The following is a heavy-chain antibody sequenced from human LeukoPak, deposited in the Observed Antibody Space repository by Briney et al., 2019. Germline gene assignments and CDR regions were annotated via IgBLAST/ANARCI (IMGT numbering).Heavy chain of an antibody. CDR1: GFTVSSNY. D-gene: IGHD4-23*01. CDR2: IYSGGST. V-gene: IGHV3-53*01. J-gene: IGHJ5*02. Sequence: TGGSLRLSCAASGFTVSSNYMSWVRQAPGKGLEWVSVIYSGGSTYYADSVKGRFTISRDNSKNTLYLQMNSLRAEDTAVYYCARDRTTVVTPGWFDPWGQGTLVTVSS. CDR3: ARDRTTVVTPGWFDP.